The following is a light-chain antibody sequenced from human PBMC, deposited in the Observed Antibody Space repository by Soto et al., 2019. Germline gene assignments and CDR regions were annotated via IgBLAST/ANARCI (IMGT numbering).Light chain of an antibody. J-gene: IGKJ3*01. Sequence: DIEVTQSPDSLAVSLGERATIHCKSSQSLLYISNNKNYLAWYQQKPGQPPKLLIHWASTRESGVPDRFAGSGSGTDFTLTISNLQAEDVAVYYCQQYYSTPFTFGPGTKVDIK. CDR1: QSLLYISNNKNY. CDR2: WAS. CDR3: QQYYSTPFT. V-gene: IGKV4-1*01.